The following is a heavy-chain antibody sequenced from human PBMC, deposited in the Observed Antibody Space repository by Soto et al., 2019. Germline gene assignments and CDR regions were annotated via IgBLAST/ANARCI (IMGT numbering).Heavy chain of an antibody. Sequence: QAQLVQSGAEEKKPGASVKVSCKASGYIFTSYAMHWVRQAPGQRLEWMGWINVANGNTKYSQNLQGRVTISRETSASTTYMELTSLRSEDKAVYYCARDEGVLSTGNSCYYGFDPWGQGTLVTVSS. D-gene: IGHD5-12*01. CDR2: INVANGNT. J-gene: IGHJ5*02. V-gene: IGHV1-3*05. CDR3: ARDEGVLSTGNSCYYGFDP. CDR1: GYIFTSYA.